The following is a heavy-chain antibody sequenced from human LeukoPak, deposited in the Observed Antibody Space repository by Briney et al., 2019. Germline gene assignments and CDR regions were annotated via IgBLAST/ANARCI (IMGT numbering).Heavy chain of an antibody. CDR3: AKDREQQLVPYYFDY. CDR1: GFTFSNVW. CDR2: IYSGGST. J-gene: IGHJ4*02. D-gene: IGHD6-13*01. V-gene: IGHV3-53*01. Sequence: PGGSLRLSCAASGFTFSNVWMTWVRQAPGKGLEWVSVIYSGGSTYYADSVKGRFTISRDNSKNTLYLQMNSLRAEDTAVYYCAKDREQQLVPYYFDYWGQGTLVTVSS.